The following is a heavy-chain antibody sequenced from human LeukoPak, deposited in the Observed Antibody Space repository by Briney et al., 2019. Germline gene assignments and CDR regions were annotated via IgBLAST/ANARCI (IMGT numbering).Heavy chain of an antibody. V-gene: IGHV4-39*02. CDR3: ARDATQYLRYGYFDY. D-gene: IGHD3-9*01. J-gene: IGHJ4*02. CDR2: IYYSGST. Sequence: PSETLSLTCTVSGGSISSSSYYWGWIRQPPGKGLEWIGSIYYSGSTYYNPSLKSRVTISVDTSKNQFSLKLSSVTAADTAIYYCARDATQYLRYGYFDYWGPGILVTVSS. CDR1: GGSISSSSYY.